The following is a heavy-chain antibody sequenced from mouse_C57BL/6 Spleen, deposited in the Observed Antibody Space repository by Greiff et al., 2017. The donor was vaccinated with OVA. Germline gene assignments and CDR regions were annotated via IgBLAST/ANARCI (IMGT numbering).Heavy chain of an antibody. CDR2: ISSGGSYT. CDR3: ARLTYLNYFDY. J-gene: IGHJ2*01. CDR1: GFTFSSYG. V-gene: IGHV5-6*02. D-gene: IGHD1-3*01. Sequence: DVKLVESGGDLVKPGGSLKLSCAASGFTFSSYGMSWVRQTPDKRLEWVATISSGGSYTYYPDSVKGRFTISRDNAKNTLYLQMSSLKSEDTAMYYCARLTYLNYFDYWGQGTTLTVSS.